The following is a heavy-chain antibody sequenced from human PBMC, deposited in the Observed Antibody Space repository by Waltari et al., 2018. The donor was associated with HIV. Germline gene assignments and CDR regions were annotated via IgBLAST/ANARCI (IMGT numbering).Heavy chain of an antibody. CDR3: ARAPGRKAVGLSP. J-gene: IGHJ5*02. D-gene: IGHD6-19*01. Sequence: QVQLQESAPGLVKPSETLSLTCTISGGSIPVSFWTWSRQAPGRRLDCIGYTPYNGNSNYNPSLNGRVACSVDPSTNMLSLMLQSVTAADTAVYCCARAPGRKAVGLSPWGQGTMVTVSS. CDR1: GGSIPVSF. V-gene: IGHV4-59*12. CDR2: TPYNGNS.